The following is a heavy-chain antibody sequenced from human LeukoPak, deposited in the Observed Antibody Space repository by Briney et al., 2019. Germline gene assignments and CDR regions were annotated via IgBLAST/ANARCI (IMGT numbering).Heavy chain of an antibody. V-gene: IGHV3-66*01. CDR3: ARAAMVPYYFDY. J-gene: IGHJ4*02. CDR2: IYSGGST. Sequence: PGGSLRLSCAASGFSVSSSYMSWVRQAPGKGLEWVSVIYSGGSTYYADSVKGRFTISRDNSKNTLYLQMNSLRAGDTAVYYCARAAMVPYYFDYWGQGTLVTVSS. CDR1: GFSVSSSY. D-gene: IGHD5-18*01.